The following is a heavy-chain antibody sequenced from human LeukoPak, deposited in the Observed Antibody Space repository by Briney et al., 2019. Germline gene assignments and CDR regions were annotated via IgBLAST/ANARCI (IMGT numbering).Heavy chain of an antibody. CDR3: AKTRIAVVDDAFDI. CDR1: GFNFSSHG. Sequence: GGSLRPSCVASGFNFSSHGMHWVRQAPGKGLEWVAVIWNDGSNKYYADSVKGRFTISRDNSKNTLYVQMNSLRAEDTAVYYCAKTRIAVVDDAFDIWGRGTMVTVSS. V-gene: IGHV3-33*06. CDR2: IWNDGSNK. J-gene: IGHJ3*02. D-gene: IGHD6-19*01.